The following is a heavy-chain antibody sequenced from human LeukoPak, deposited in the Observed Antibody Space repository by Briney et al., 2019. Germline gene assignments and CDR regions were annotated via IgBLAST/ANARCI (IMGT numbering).Heavy chain of an antibody. CDR3: ARDTALTTIVGGPEY. V-gene: IGHV1-8*01. Sequence: ASVKVSCKXSRYTFTSYDINWVRQATGQGLEWMGWMNPNSGNTGYAQKFQDRVTMTRNTSISTAYMELSSLRSEDTAVYYCARDTALTTIVGGPEYWGQGTLVIVSS. D-gene: IGHD2-15*01. J-gene: IGHJ4*02. CDR2: MNPNSGNT. CDR1: RYTFTSYD.